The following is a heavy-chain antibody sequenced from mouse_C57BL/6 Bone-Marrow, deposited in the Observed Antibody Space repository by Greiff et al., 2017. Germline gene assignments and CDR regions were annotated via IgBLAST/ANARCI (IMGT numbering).Heavy chain of an antibody. V-gene: IGHV1-74*01. CDR2: IHPSDSDT. J-gene: IGHJ1*03. CDR1: GYTFTSYW. Sequence: QVQLQQSGPELVKPGASVKVSCTVSGYTFTSYWMHWVKQRPGQGLEWIGRIHPSDSDTNNNQKLKGKATFTVDKSTSTAYMQLNSLTSEDSATYYCGTTVVATDWYFDVWGTGTTVTVSS. CDR3: GTTVVATDWYFDV. D-gene: IGHD1-1*01.